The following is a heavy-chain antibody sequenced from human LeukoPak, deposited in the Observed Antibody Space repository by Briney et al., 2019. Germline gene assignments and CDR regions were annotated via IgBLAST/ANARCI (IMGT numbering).Heavy chain of an antibody. CDR2: IYPGDSDT. CDR3: ARQGDMDRFGDHIWD. CDR1: GYSLTSYW. V-gene: IGHV5-51*01. D-gene: IGHD3-10*01. Sequence: KPGESLKISCKGSGYSLTSYWIGWVRQMPGKGLEWMGIIYPGDSDTRYSPSFQGQVTISADKSISTAYLQWSSLKASDTAMYYCARQGDMDRFGDHIWDWGQGTLVTVSS. J-gene: IGHJ4*02.